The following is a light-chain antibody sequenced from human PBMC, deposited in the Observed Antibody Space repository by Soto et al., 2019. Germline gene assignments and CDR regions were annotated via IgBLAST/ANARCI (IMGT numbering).Light chain of an antibody. CDR1: QGIRND. CDR3: QQYNKWPPRT. Sequence: MTQSPSSLSASVGDRVTITCRASQGIRNDLAWYQQKPGQAPRLLIYGASARATGIPARFSGSGSGTEFTLTISSLQSEDFAVYYCQQYNKWPPRTFGQGTKVDIK. V-gene: IGKV3-15*01. J-gene: IGKJ1*01. CDR2: GAS.